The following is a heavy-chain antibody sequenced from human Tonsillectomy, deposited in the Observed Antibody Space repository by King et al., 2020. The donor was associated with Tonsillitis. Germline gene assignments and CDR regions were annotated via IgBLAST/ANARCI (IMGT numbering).Heavy chain of an antibody. CDR2: IYYSGST. D-gene: IGHD1-14*01. Sequence: VQLQESGPRLVKPSETLSLICTVSGGSIRSYHWSWIRQPPGRGLEWIGYIYYSGSTNYNPSLKSRVTISIDTSKNQFSLNLSSVTAADTAVYYCARLRPRPPGDPHRDFDYWGQGTLVTVSS. CDR3: ARLRPRPPGDPHRDFDY. CDR1: GGSIRSYH. J-gene: IGHJ4*02. V-gene: IGHV4-59*01.